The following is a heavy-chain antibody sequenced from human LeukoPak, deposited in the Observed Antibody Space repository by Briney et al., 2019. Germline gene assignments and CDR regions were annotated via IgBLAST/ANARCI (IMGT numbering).Heavy chain of an antibody. J-gene: IGHJ6*03. CDR1: GFTLSSYS. CDR2: ISSSGSTI. D-gene: IGHD1-26*01. CDR3: ARDPYSGSYGNYYYYFMDV. Sequence: GGSLRLSCAASGFTLSSYSMNWVRQAPGQGLAWVSYISSSGSTIFYADSVKGRFPISRDNAKNSLYLQMNSPRAEDTAVYYCARDPYSGSYGNYYYYFMDVWGKGTTVTISS. V-gene: IGHV3-48*04.